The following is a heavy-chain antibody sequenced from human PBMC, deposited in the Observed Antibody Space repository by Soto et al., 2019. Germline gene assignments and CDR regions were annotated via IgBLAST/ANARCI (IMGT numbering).Heavy chain of an antibody. D-gene: IGHD2-2*01. V-gene: IGHV1-18*01. CDR2: ISAYNGNT. Sequence: ASVKVSCKASGYTFTSYGISWVRQAPGQGLEWMGWISAYNGNTNYAQKLQGRVTMTTDTSTSTAYMELRSLRSDDTAVYYCARSLAYCISTTCHAPYYGMDVWGQ. CDR1: GYTFTSYG. CDR3: ARSLAYCISTTCHAPYYGMDV. J-gene: IGHJ6*02.